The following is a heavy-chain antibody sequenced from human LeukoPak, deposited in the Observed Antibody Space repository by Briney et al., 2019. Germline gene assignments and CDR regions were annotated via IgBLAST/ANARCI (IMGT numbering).Heavy chain of an antibody. CDR2: IYYSGST. V-gene: IGHV4-39*07. CDR3: ARADSGSYYYYYYMDV. J-gene: IGHJ6*03. D-gene: IGHD1-26*01. CDR1: GGSISSSSYY. Sequence: SETLSLTCTVSGGSISSSSYYWGWIRQPPGKGLEWIGSIYYSGSTYYNPSLKSRVTISVDTSKNQFSLKLSSVTAADTAVYYCARADSGSYYYYYYMDVWGKGTTVTVSS.